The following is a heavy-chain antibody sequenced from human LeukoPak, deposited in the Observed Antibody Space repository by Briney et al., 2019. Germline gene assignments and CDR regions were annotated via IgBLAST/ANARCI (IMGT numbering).Heavy chain of an antibody. V-gene: IGHV3-9*01. J-gene: IGHJ4*02. CDR2: ITWNSGNI. CDR3: AKSRGYHGSGREPFDY. Sequence: GGSLRLSCAASGFTFDDYAMHWVRQAPGKGLEGVSGITWNSGNIAQADSVKGRFTISRDNAKNSLHLQMDSLRPEDTALYYCAKSRGYHGSGREPFDYWGQGTLVTASS. CDR1: GFTFDDYA. D-gene: IGHD3-10*01.